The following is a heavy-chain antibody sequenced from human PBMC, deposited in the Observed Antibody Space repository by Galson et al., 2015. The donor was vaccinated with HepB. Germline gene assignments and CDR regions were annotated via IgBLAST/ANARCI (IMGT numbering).Heavy chain of an antibody. J-gene: IGHJ4*02. CDR1: GFTVSSNY. V-gene: IGHV3-66*01. CDR3: ARLYYYDSSGYPN. CDR2: IYSGGST. Sequence: SLRLSCAASGFTVSSNYMSWVRQAPGKGLEWVSVIYSGGSTYYADSVKGRFTISRDNSKNTLYLQMNSLRAEDTAVYYCARLYYYDSSGYPNWGQGTLVTVSS. D-gene: IGHD3-22*01.